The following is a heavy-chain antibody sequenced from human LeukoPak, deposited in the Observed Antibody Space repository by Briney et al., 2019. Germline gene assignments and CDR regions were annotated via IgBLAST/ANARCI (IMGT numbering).Heavy chain of an antibody. CDR3: TTQQGSWGLNY. J-gene: IGHJ4*02. CDR1: GFIFSDTW. D-gene: IGHD7-27*01. CDR2: IRRKTDTGTT. Sequence: GGSLRLSCAAPGFIFSDTWMNWVRQAPGKGLEWVGLIRRKTDTGTTDYAAPVKGRFTISRDDSKNTLYLQMNGLKTEDTAVYYWTTQQGSWGLNYWGQGVLVTVS. V-gene: IGHV3-15*07.